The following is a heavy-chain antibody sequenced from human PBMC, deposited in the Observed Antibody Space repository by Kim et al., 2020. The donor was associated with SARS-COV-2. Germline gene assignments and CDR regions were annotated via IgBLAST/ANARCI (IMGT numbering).Heavy chain of an antibody. J-gene: IGHJ4*01. CDR3: AKCREGRSFRPTLEY. D-gene: IGHD1-26*01. CDR2: ISGATGNT. CDR1: GFTVTSSA. V-gene: IGHV3-23*01. Sequence: GGSLRLSCAVSGFTVTSSAMSWVRQTPGKGLQWVSAISGATGNTYYADFVGGRFTMSFDNANNTMFLQLSSLSADDTALYYCAKCREGRSFRPTLEYWG.